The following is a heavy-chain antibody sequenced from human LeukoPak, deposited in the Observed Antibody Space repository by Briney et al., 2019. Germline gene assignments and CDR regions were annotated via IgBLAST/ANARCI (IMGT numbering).Heavy chain of an antibody. CDR2: ISGSGGSK. Sequence: PGGSLRLSCAASGFTFSSYATTWVRQAPGKGLEWASAISGSGGSKYYADSVKGRFTISRDNSKNTLYLQMNSLRAEDTAVYYCAKDDRITMVRGVVTGFDYWGQGTLVTVSS. CDR3: AKDDRITMVRGVVTGFDY. J-gene: IGHJ4*02. D-gene: IGHD3-10*01. V-gene: IGHV3-23*01. CDR1: GFTFSSYA.